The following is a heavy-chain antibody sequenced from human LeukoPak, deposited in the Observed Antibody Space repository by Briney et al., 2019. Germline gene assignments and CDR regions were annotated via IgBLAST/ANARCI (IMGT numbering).Heavy chain of an antibody. J-gene: IGHJ5*02. CDR2: IIPIFGTA. V-gene: IGHV1-69*01. CDR1: GGTFSSYA. Sequence: KVSCKASGGTFSSYAISWVRQAPGQGLEWMGGIIPIFGTANYAQKFQGRVTITADESTSTAYMELSSLRSEDTAVYYCARVVAIVVVPANYNWFDPWGQGTLVTVSS. CDR3: ARVVAIVVVPANYNWFDP. D-gene: IGHD2-2*01.